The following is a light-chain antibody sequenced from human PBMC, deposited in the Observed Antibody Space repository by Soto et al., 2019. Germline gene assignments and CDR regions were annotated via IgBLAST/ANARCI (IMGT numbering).Light chain of an antibody. V-gene: IGKV3-20*01. J-gene: IGKJ2*01. CDR2: GAS. CDR3: HQSGSSPFT. CDR1: QSLSSNY. Sequence: EIVLTQSPGTLSLSPGQRATLSCRASQSLSSNYLAWYEQKPGQAPSLLIYGASTRATSIPDRFSGSGSGTDFTLTINKVEPEDVAVYYCHQSGSSPFTFGQGTKLEIK.